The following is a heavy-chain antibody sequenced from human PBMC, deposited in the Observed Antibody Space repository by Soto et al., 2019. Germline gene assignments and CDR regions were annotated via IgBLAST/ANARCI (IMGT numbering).Heavy chain of an antibody. V-gene: IGHV3-48*02. CDR2: ISSSSSTI. J-gene: IGHJ6*02. CDR3: AGLDSSSTHYYYGMDV. CDR1: GFTFSSYS. D-gene: IGHD6-6*01. Sequence: GGSLRLSCAASGFTFSSYSMNWVRQAPGKGLEWVSYISSSSSTIYYADSVKGRFTISRDNAKNSLYLQMNSLRDEDTAVYYCAGLDSSSTHYYYGMDVWGQGTTVTVSS.